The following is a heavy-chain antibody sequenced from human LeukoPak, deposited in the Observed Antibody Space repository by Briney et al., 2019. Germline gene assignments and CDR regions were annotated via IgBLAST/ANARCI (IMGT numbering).Heavy chain of an antibody. CDR1: GFTFSSYY. J-gene: IGHJ4*02. CDR3: TTLSCGGDCYYSRDY. V-gene: IGHV3-21*03. D-gene: IGHD2-21*02. CDR2: ISSSSGYI. Sequence: GGSLRLSCAASGFTFSSYYMYWVRQAPGKGLEWVSSISSSSGYIFYADSVKGRFTISRDNAKNSLYLQMNSLKTEDTAVYYCTTLSCGGDCYYSRDYWGQGTLVTVSS.